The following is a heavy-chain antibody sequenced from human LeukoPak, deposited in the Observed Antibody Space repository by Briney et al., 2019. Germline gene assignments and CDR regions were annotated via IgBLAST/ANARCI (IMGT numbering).Heavy chain of an antibody. Sequence: GGSLRLSCAASGFSFNTFWMSWVRQAPGKGLEWVASIKHDGSEKYYVDSVRGRFTISRDNTMNSLYLQMSSLRAEDTAVYYCATDRGWRTSGYYLYYFEYWGQGTLVTYSS. CDR3: ATDRGWRTSGYYLYYFEY. J-gene: IGHJ4*02. V-gene: IGHV3-7*01. CDR1: GFSFNTFW. D-gene: IGHD3-3*01. CDR2: IKHDGSEK.